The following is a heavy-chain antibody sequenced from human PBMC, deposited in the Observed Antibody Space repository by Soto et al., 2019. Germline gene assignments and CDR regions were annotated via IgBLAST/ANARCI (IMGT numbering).Heavy chain of an antibody. Sequence: QLQLQESGPGLVKPSETLSLTCTVSGGSISSSSYYWGWIRQPPGKGLEWIGSIYYSGSTYYNPSLKSRVTISVDTSNNQFSLKLSSVTAADTAVYYFARQSSSWYSSGDFDYWGQGTLVTVSS. CDR2: IYYSGST. CDR1: GGSISSSSYY. D-gene: IGHD6-13*01. V-gene: IGHV4-39*01. J-gene: IGHJ4*02. CDR3: ARQSSSWYSSGDFDY.